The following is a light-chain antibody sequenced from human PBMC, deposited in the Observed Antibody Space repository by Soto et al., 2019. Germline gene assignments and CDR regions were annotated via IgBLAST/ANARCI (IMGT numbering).Light chain of an antibody. J-gene: IGKJ5*01. V-gene: IGKV3D-11*01. Sequence: VSTQSPVTLSLSPGERATLSCRASQDVGTYVAWYQVRGGQAPRLLISGASKRATGIPDRINGGGSGADFILTINSLESGDSAVYFCQQGGNWPVTFGQGTRVEIK. CDR2: GAS. CDR3: QQGGNWPVT. CDR1: QDVGTY.